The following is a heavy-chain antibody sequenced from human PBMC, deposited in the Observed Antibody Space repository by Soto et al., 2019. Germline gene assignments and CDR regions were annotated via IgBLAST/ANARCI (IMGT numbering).Heavy chain of an antibody. V-gene: IGHV1-69*02. CDR3: ALSPPHQFYYDSSGPFAFDI. CDR2: IIPILGIA. CDR1: GGTFSSYT. D-gene: IGHD3-22*01. Sequence: GASVKVSCKSSGGTFSSYTISWVRQAPGQGLEWMGRIIPILGIANYAQRFQGRVTITADKSTSTAYMELSSLRSEDTAVYYCALSPPHQFYYDSSGPFAFDIWGQGTMVTVSS. J-gene: IGHJ3*02.